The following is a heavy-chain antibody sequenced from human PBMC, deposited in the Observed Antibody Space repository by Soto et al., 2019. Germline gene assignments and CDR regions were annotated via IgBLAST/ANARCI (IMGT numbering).Heavy chain of an antibody. V-gene: IGHV3-72*01. J-gene: IGHJ1*01. CDR3: TVWGSGNDFGAA. CDR2: SKNKADSYTT. D-gene: IGHD3-10*01. Sequence: EVQLVESGGGLVQPGGSLRLSCAASGFTFSDHYMDCVRQAPGKGLEWVGRSKNKADSYTTEYAASVKGRFTISRDGSENSLYLQMNSLKTEDTAVYYCTVWGSGNDFGAAWGQGILVTVSS. CDR1: GFTFSDHY.